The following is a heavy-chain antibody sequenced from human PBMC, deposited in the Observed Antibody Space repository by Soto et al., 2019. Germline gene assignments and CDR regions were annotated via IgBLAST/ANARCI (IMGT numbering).Heavy chain of an antibody. J-gene: IGHJ6*03. D-gene: IGHD6-6*01. CDR1: GFTFSSYW. CDR3: ARASSSSRGWYYYYYMDV. Sequence: GGSLRLSCAASGFTFSSYWMSWVRQAPGKGLEWVANIKQDGSEKYYVDSVKGRFTISRDNAKNSLYLQMNSLRAEDTAVYYCARASSSSRGWYYYYYMDVWGKGTTVTVSS. V-gene: IGHV3-7*01. CDR2: IKQDGSEK.